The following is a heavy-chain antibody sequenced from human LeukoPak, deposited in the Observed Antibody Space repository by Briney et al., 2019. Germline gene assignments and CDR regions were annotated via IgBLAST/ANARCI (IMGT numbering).Heavy chain of an antibody. V-gene: IGHV4-34*01. J-gene: IGHJ4*02. Sequence: SXTLSLTCAVYGGSFSGYYWSWIRQPPGKGLEWIGEINHSGSTNYNPSLKSRVTISVDTSKNQFSLKLSSVTAADTAVYYCARGRAYYDSSGYYYGYWGQGTLVTVSS. CDR2: INHSGST. CDR1: GGSFSGYY. D-gene: IGHD3-22*01. CDR3: ARGRAYYDSSGYYYGY.